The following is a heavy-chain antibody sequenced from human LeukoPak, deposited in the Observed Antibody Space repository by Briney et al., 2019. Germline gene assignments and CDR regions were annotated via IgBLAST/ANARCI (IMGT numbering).Heavy chain of an antibody. V-gene: IGHV4-59*12. Sequence: SETLSLTCTVSGGSISSYYWSWIRQPPGKGLEWIGYIYYSGSTYYNPSLKSRVTISVDTSKNQFSLKLSSVTAADTAVYYCARDAKAAGIDYFDYWGQGTLVTVSS. CDR2: IYYSGST. CDR1: GGSISSYY. CDR3: ARDAKAAGIDYFDY. D-gene: IGHD6-13*01. J-gene: IGHJ4*02.